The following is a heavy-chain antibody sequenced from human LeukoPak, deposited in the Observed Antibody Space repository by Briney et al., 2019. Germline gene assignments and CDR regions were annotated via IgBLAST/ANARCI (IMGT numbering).Heavy chain of an antibody. CDR2: IIPIFGTA. D-gene: IGHD4-17*01. CDR3: ARVGYGDYNYYYYMDV. V-gene: IGHV1-69*13. J-gene: IGHJ6*03. CDR1: GGTFSSYA. Sequence: SVKVSCKASGGTFSSYAISWVRQAPGRGLEWMGGIIPIFGTANYAQKFQGRVTITADESTSTAYMELSSLRSEDTAVYYCARVGYGDYNYYYYMDVWGKGTTVTISS.